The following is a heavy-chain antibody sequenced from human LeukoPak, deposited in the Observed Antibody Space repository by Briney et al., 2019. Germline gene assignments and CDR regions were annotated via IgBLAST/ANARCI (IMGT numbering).Heavy chain of an antibody. J-gene: IGHJ5*02. Sequence: ASVKVSCKASGYTFTSYGISWVRQAPGQGLEWMGWISAYNGNTNYAQKLQGRVTMTTDTSTSTAYMELRSLRSDDTAVYYCARDLHPKLELGWFDPWGQGTLVTVSS. CDR2: ISAYNGNT. CDR1: GYTFTSYG. D-gene: IGHD1-7*01. V-gene: IGHV1-18*01. CDR3: ARDLHPKLELGWFDP.